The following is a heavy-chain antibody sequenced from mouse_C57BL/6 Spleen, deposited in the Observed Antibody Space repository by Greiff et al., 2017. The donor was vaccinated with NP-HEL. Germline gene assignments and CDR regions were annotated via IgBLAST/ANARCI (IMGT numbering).Heavy chain of an antibody. CDR1: GFTFSDYG. J-gene: IGHJ4*01. CDR2: ISSGSSTI. D-gene: IGHD1-1*01. V-gene: IGHV5-17*01. CDR3: ANRITTVVAKYYYAMDY. Sequence: EVKLVESGGGLVKPGGSLKLSCAASGFTFSDYGMHWVRQAPEKGLEWVAYISSGSSTIYYADTVKGRFTISRDNAKNTLFLQMTSLRSEDTAMYYCANRITTVVAKYYYAMDYWGQGTSVTVSS.